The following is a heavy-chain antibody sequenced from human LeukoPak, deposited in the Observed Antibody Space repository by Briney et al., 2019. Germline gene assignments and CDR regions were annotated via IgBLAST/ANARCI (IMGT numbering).Heavy chain of an antibody. CDR1: GGSISSYY. D-gene: IGHD3-10*01. Sequence: SETLSLTCTVSGGSISSYYWSWIRQPPGKGLEWIGYIYYSGSTNYNPSLKSRVTISVDTSKNQFSLKLSSVTAADTAVYYCARMYYYGSGSYWYYFDYWGQGTLVTVSS. CDR3: ARMYYYGSGSYWYYFDY. V-gene: IGHV4-59*01. CDR2: IYYSGST. J-gene: IGHJ4*02.